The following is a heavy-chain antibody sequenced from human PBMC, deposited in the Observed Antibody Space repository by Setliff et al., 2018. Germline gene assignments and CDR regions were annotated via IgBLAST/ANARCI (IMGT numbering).Heavy chain of an antibody. CDR1: GFTFSSYW. D-gene: IGHD3-22*01. CDR3: AREMPVVSLFDY. V-gene: IGHV3-7*01. J-gene: IGHJ4*02. Sequence: PGGSLRLSCAASGFTFSSYWMTWVRQAPGKGLEWVANIKQDGSEKYYMDSVKGRSTISRDNAKNSVYLQMNSLRADDTAVYYCAREMPVVSLFDYWGQGTLVTVSS. CDR2: IKQDGSEK.